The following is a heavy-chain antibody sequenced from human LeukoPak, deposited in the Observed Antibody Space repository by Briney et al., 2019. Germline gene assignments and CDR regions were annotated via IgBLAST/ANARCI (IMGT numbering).Heavy chain of an antibody. CDR2: IIPIFGTA. V-gene: IGHV1-69*13. CDR1: GGTFSSYA. J-gene: IGHJ6*03. Sequence: GASVKVSCKASGGTFSSYAISWVRQAPGQGLEWMGGIIPIFGTANYAQKFQGRVTITADESTSTAYMELSSLRSEDTAVYYCARWVVSWSVPAAMDYYYMDVWGKGTTVTVSS. CDR3: ARWVVSWSVPAAMDYYYMDV. D-gene: IGHD2-2*01.